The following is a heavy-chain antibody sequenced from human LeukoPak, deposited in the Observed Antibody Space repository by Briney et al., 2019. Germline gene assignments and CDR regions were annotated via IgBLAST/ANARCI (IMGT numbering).Heavy chain of an antibody. D-gene: IGHD4-17*01. V-gene: IGHV3-23*01. CDR1: GFTVSTYR. Sequence: GGSLRLSCAASGFTVSTYRMSWVRQAPGKGLQCVSAINPTDDTTYYADSVKGRFTISRDDSKNTLYLQMNSLRAEDTAVYYCARRVPYTVATDYWGQGTLVTVSS. CDR3: ARRVPYTVATDY. J-gene: IGHJ4*02. CDR2: INPTDDTT.